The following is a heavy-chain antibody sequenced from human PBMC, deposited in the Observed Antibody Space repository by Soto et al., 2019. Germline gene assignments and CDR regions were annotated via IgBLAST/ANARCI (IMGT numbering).Heavy chain of an antibody. CDR2: IYPSDSDT. Sequence: GESLKISCKGSGYNFAGYWIAWVRQMPGKGLELMGIIYPSDSDTRYRPSFQGQVTISTDKSISSAYLQWSSLRASDTAMYYCARGGVSTRTFDYWGQGTPVTVSS. CDR1: GYNFAGYW. D-gene: IGHD3-3*01. J-gene: IGHJ4*02. V-gene: IGHV5-51*01. CDR3: ARGGVSTRTFDY.